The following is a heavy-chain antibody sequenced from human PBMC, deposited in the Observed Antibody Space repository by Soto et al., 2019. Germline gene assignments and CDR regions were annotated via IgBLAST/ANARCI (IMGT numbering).Heavy chain of an antibody. J-gene: IGHJ4*02. CDR3: VKSGSAWYGDY. CDR1: GFTFSSCA. D-gene: IGHD6-19*01. Sequence: QTGGSLRLSCSASGFTFSSCAMHWVRQAPGKGLEYVSAINSKGGSTYSAVSVKGRFTISRDNSKNTLYLQMSSLRAEDTAVYYCVKSGSAWYGDYWGQGTLVTVSS. V-gene: IGHV3-64D*08. CDR2: INSKGGST.